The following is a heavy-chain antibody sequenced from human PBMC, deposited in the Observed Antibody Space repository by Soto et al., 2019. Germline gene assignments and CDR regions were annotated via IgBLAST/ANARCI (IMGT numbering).Heavy chain of an antibody. J-gene: IGHJ4*02. Sequence: GGSLRLSCAASGFTFSSYWMSWVRQAPGKGLEWVANIKQDGSEKYYVDSVKGRFTISRDNAKNSLYLQMNSMRAEDSAVYYCARVSPLYCSGGSCYSEPFDYWCQGTLFTVSS. CDR1: GFTFSSYW. CDR2: IKQDGSEK. CDR3: ARVSPLYCSGGSCYSEPFDY. D-gene: IGHD2-15*01. V-gene: IGHV3-7*03.